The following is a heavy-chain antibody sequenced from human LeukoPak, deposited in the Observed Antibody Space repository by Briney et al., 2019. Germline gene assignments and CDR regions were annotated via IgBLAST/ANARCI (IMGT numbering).Heavy chain of an antibody. D-gene: IGHD1-26*01. V-gene: IGHV4-4*02. Sequence: PSGTLSLTCAVSGGSISASNWWSWVRQPPGRGLEWIGEIHHSGSSNYNPSLKSRVTISIDKSKNQFSLKLSSVTAADTAVYYCARHDSGEDSGSYYSNDYWGQGTLVTVSS. CDR1: GGSISASNW. CDR3: ARHDSGEDSGSYYSNDY. CDR2: IHHSGSS. J-gene: IGHJ4*02.